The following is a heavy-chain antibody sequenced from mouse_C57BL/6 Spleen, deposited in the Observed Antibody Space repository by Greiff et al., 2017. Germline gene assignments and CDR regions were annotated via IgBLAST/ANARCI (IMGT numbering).Heavy chain of an antibody. CDR1: GYTFTSYW. Sequence: QVQLQQSGAELVRPGTSVKLSCKASGYTFTSYWMHWVKQRPGQGLEWIGVIDPSDSYTNYNQKFKGKATLTVDTSSSTAYMQLSSLTSEDSAVYYCAREATLFDYWGQGTTLTVSS. CDR3: AREATLFDY. D-gene: IGHD6-1*01. V-gene: IGHV1-59*01. CDR2: IDPSDSYT. J-gene: IGHJ2*01.